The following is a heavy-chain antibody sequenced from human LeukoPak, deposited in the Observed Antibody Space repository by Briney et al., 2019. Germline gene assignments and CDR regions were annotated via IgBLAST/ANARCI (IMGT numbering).Heavy chain of an antibody. CDR1: GFILNASA. V-gene: IGHV3-73*01. CDR3: TSPIFSSIPSRPVDY. J-gene: IGHJ4*02. D-gene: IGHD3-3*01. CDR2: IRSKDHAYAT. Sequence: PGGSLKLSCAASGFILNASAIYWVRQASGKGLEWVGRIRSKDHAYATSYAASLKGRFTISRDDSKNMAYLKMNSLKIEDTAVYYCTSPIFSSIPSRPVDYWGQGTLVTVSS.